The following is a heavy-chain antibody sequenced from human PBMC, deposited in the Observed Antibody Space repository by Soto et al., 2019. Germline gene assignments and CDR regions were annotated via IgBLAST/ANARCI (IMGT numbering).Heavy chain of an antibody. D-gene: IGHD6-19*01. V-gene: IGHV3-48*01. CDR1: GFTFSSYS. CDR3: ARGRIAVAGIAHNWFDP. Sequence: PVGSLRLSCAASGFTFSSYSMNWVRQAPGKGLEWVSYISSSSSTIYYADSVKGRFTISRDNAKNSLYLQMNSLRAEDTAVYYCARGRIAVAGIAHNWFDPWGQGTLVTVSS. CDR2: ISSSSSTI. J-gene: IGHJ5*02.